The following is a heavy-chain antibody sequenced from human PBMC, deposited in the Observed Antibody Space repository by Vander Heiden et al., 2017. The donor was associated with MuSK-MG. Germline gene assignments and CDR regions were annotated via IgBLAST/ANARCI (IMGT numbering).Heavy chain of an antibody. V-gene: IGHV3-33*01. J-gene: IGHJ3*02. D-gene: IGHD3-16*01. CDR3: ARGTYVTEYYDYVWGSTKTDAFDI. CDR1: GFTFSSYG. Sequence: QVQLVESGGGVVQPGRSLRLSCAASGFTFSSYGMHWVRQAPGKGLEWVAVIWYDGSNKYYADSVKGRFTISRDNSKNTLYLQMNSLRAEDTAVYYCARGTYVTEYYDYVWGSTKTDAFDIWGQGTMVTVSS. CDR2: IWYDGSNK.